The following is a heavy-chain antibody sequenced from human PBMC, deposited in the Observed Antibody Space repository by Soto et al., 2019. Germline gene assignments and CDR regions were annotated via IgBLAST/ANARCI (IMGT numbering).Heavy chain of an antibody. J-gene: IGHJ5*02. D-gene: IGHD2-8*01. CDR2: ISYDGSHE. CDR1: GFTFSNYG. CDR3: AKDPKCCTIGSHFLDNWFDP. Sequence: HPGGSLRLSCAASGFTFSNYGMHWFRQTPGKGLEWVAVISYDGSHEFYTDSVKGRFTISRDNSKNALYLQMNSLKTEDTAMYYCAKDPKCCTIGSHFLDNWFDPWGQGTLVTVSS. V-gene: IGHV3-30*18.